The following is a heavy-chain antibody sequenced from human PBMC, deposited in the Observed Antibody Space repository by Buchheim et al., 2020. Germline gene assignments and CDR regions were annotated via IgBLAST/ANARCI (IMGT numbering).Heavy chain of an antibody. CDR2: IYYSGST. CDR3: ARVSNAYYDFWSGYYLDY. CDR1: GGSISSYY. Sequence: QVQLQESGPGLVKPSETLSLTCTVSGGSISSYYWSWIRQPPGKGLEWIGYIYYSGSTNYNPSLQSRVTISVDTSQNQFPLKLSSVTAADTAVYYCARVSNAYYDFWSGYYLDYWGQGTL. J-gene: IGHJ4*02. D-gene: IGHD3-3*01. V-gene: IGHV4-59*01.